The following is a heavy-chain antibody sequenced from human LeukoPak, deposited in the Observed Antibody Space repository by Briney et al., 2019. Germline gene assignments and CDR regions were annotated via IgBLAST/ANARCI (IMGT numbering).Heavy chain of an antibody. Sequence: QTGGSLRLSCAASGFTFNNYAMHWVRQAPGKGLEWVAVISYDGSIKYYADSVKGRFTISRASSMTTLYLQMNSLRAEDTAVYYCARVWTILVVVFDALDIWGQGTMVSVSS. CDR1: GFTFNNYA. CDR3: ARVWTILVVVFDALDI. D-gene: IGHD3-22*01. V-gene: IGHV3-30*14. CDR2: ISYDGSIK. J-gene: IGHJ3*02.